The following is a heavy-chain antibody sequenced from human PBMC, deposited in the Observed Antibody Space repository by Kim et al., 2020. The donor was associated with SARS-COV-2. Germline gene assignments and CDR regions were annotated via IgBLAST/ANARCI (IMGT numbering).Heavy chain of an antibody. CDR3: ARGRWQQLAKQYGMDV. CDR1: GGSFSGYY. V-gene: IGHV4-34*01. Sequence: SETLSLTCAVYGGSFSGYYWSWIRQPPGKGLEWIGEINHSGSTNYNPSLKSRVTISVDTSKNQFSLKLSSVTAADTAVYYCARGRWQQLAKQYGMDVWGQGTTVTVSS. CDR2: INHSGST. D-gene: IGHD6-13*01. J-gene: IGHJ6*02.